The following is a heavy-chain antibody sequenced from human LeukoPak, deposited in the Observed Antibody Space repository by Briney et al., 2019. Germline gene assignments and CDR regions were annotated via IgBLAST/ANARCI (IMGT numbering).Heavy chain of an antibody. CDR3: SRADYYGSGSPISLDV. CDR1: GFTFSDYY. Sequence: GGALRLSCAASGFTFSDYYMSWVRQAPGKGLEWVGFIRSIAYGVPTEYAASVKGRFTISRDDSKSIAYLQMNSLKTEDTAVYYCSRADYYGSGSPISLDVWDKGTTVTVSS. J-gene: IGHJ6*04. D-gene: IGHD3-10*01. CDR2: IRSIAYGVPT. V-gene: IGHV3-49*04.